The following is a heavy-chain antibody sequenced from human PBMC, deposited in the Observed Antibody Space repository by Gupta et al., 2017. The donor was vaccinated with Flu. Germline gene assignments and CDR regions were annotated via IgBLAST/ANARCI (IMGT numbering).Heavy chain of an antibody. CDR3: ARRLTGTSYYFDY. J-gene: IGHJ4*02. V-gene: IGHV5-51*03. D-gene: IGHD1-7*01. Sequence: EVQLVQSGAEVQKPGESLKISGQGSGDSFPRYWIGRVRQMPGKGLEWMGIIYPGDSDTRYSPSFQGQVTISADKSISTAYLQWSSLKASDTAMYYCARRLTGTSYYFDYWGQGTLVTVSS. CDR2: IYPGDSDT. CDR1: GDSFPRYW.